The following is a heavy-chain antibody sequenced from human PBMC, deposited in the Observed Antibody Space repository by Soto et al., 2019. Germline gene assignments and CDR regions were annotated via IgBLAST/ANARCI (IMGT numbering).Heavy chain of an antibody. CDR2: ISYDGRNS. J-gene: IGHJ6*04. CDR1: GFTFSNYG. D-gene: IGHD2-15*01. CDR3: PKDQVRGATGIVLDGMDA. V-gene: IGHV3-30*18. Sequence: QVQLVKSGGGVVQPGGSLRLACAASGFTFSNYGMHWVRQAPGKGLEWVAVISYDGRNSYYAESVQGRFTSSRDNSNNTVYLHMNSLRAEDTAIYYRPKDQVRGATGIVLDGMDAWGKGTTVTISS.